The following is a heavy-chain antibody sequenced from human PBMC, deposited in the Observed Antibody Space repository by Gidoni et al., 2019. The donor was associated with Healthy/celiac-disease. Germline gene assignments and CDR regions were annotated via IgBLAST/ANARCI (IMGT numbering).Heavy chain of an antibody. Sequence: QVQLQQWGAGLLKPSETLSLTCAVYGGSFRGYYWSWIRQPPGKGLEWIGEINHSGSTNYNPSLKSRVTISVDTSKNQFSLKLSSVTAADTAVYYCARGGKYSYGFRGTPFDYWGQGTLVTVSS. V-gene: IGHV4-34*01. CDR1: GGSFRGYY. J-gene: IGHJ4*02. CDR3: ARGGKYSYGFRGTPFDY. D-gene: IGHD5-18*01. CDR2: INHSGST.